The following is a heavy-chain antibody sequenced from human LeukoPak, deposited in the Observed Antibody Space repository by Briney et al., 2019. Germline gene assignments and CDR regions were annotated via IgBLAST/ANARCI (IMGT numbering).Heavy chain of an antibody. D-gene: IGHD6-25*01. CDR2: IHHSGNRFESGST. J-gene: IGHJ1*01. V-gene: IGHV4-38-2*02. CDR3: ARNASSGFFNA. CDR1: GQSIINNYY. Sequence: SETLSLTCTVSGQSIINNYYWGWIRQSPGKGLEWIGSIHHSGNRFESGSTHYNPSLRSRVTVSADTSKNEFSLTLRSVTAAGTAVYFCARNASSGFFNAWGRGTLVTVSS.